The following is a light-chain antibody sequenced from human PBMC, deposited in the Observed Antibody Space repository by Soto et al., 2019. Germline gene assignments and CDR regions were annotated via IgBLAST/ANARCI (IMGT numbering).Light chain of an antibody. Sequence: EIVLTQSPGTLSLSPGERATLSCRASQSVSNNYLAWYQQKPGQAPRLLIYGASNRATGIPDWFSGSGSGADFTLTISRLEPEDFAVYYCQEYGSSPWTFGQGTKVDIK. CDR1: QSVSNNY. J-gene: IGKJ1*01. CDR3: QEYGSSPWT. CDR2: GAS. V-gene: IGKV3-20*01.